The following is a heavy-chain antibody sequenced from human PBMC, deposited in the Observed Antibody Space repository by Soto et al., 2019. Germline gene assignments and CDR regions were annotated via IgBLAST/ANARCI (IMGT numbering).Heavy chain of an antibody. D-gene: IGHD1-26*01. J-gene: IGHJ4*02. V-gene: IGHV5-51*01. CDR3: AGHYIPSEPSGGQPYFDY. CDR1: GYSFAGQW. Sequence: GESLKISCKGSGYSFAGQWIGWVRRMPGKGLEWMGIIYPGDSDTRYSPSFQGQVTISADKSIRTAYLQWSSLKASDTAMYYCAGHYIPSEPSGGQPYFDYWGQGTLVTVSS. CDR2: IYPGDSDT.